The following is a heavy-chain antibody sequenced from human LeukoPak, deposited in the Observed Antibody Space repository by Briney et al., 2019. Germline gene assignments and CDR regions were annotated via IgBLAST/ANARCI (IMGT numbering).Heavy chain of an antibody. CDR2: ISYIGST. CDR1: DDSFSSHY. D-gene: IGHD4-17*01. J-gene: IGHJ3*02. V-gene: IGHV4-59*11. Sequence: SETLSLTCAVSDDSFSSHYWTWIRQPPGKGLEWIGHISYIGSTNYNPSLKSRVTISIDTSKNQFSLKLSSVTAADTAVYYCARDLVTVTKGFDIWGQGTMVSVSS. CDR3: ARDLVTVTKGFDI.